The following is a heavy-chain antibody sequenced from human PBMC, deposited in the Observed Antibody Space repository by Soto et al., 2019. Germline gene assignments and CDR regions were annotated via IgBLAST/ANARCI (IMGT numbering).Heavy chain of an antibody. CDR2: IMPIFGTA. D-gene: IGHD3-10*01. J-gene: IGHJ6*02. CDR1: GGTFSRYA. V-gene: IGHV1-69*12. Sequence: QVELVPSGAEVKKPGSSVKFSCKASGGTFSRYALRWVRQDPGPGLEWMGGIMPIFGTANYAQQFQGRVTIAADESTRTAYMERSRLSSEDTAVYYCARVRPGGGMDVWGQGTTVTVSS. CDR3: ARVRPGGGMDV.